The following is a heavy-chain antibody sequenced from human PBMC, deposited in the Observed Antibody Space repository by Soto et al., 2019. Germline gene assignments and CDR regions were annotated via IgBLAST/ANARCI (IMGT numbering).Heavy chain of an antibody. Sequence: ASVKVSCKASGYTFTSYGISWVRQAPGQGLEWMGWISAYNGNTNYAQKLQGRVTMTTDTSTSTAYMELRSLRSDDTAVYYCARDRPILTGYYVFDYWGQGTLVTVSS. J-gene: IGHJ4*02. CDR3: ARDRPILTGYYVFDY. CDR1: GYTFTSYG. CDR2: ISAYNGNT. V-gene: IGHV1-18*01. D-gene: IGHD3-9*01.